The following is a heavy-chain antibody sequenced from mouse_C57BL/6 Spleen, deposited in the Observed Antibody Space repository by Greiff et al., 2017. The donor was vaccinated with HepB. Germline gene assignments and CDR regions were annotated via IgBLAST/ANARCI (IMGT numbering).Heavy chain of an antibody. CDR1: GYTFTSYW. J-gene: IGHJ4*01. D-gene: IGHD2-4*01. Sequence: VQLQQSGAELVKPGASVKMSCKASGYTFTSYWITWVKQRPGQGLEWIGDIYPGSGSTNYNEKFKSKATLTVDTSSSTAYMQLSSLTSEDSAVYYCAREDYDEGNAMDYWGQGTSVTVSS. V-gene: IGHV1-55*01. CDR3: AREDYDEGNAMDY. CDR2: IYPGSGST.